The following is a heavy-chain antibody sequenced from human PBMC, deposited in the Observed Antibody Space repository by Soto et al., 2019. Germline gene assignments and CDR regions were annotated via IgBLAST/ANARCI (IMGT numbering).Heavy chain of an antibody. CDR1: GFTFSSYA. CDR2: ISYDGSNK. V-gene: IGHV3-30-3*01. D-gene: IGHD2-2*01. J-gene: IGHJ6*02. CDR3: AREEGPHSSTSWLYYYYYGMDV. Sequence: GESLKISCAASGFTFSSYAMHWVRQAPGKGLEWVAVISYDGSNKYYADSVKGRFTISRDNSKNTLYLQMNSLRAEDTAVYYCAREEGPHSSTSWLYYYYYGMDVWGQGTTVTVSS.